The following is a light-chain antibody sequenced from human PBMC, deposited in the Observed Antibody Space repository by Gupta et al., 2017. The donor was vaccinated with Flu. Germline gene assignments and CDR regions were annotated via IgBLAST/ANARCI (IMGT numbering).Light chain of an antibody. J-gene: IGKJ2*01. CDR3: QQDHDQIT. Sequence: SPSHLSASVGDRVTSTCQASQAINNNLNWYQQKPGKAPRLLIYDASQLETGVPSRFSGSGSGADFTLTSSALQPEDFANYYCQQDHDQITFGQGTNLE. V-gene: IGKV1-33*01. CDR2: DAS. CDR1: QAINNN.